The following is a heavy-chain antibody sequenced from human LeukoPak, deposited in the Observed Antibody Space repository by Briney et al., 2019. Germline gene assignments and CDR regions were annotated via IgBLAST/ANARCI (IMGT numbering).Heavy chain of an antibody. CDR2: IYYSGST. Sequence: PGGSLRLSCAASGFTFSNYGMHWVRQAPGKGLEWIGSIYYSGSTYYNPSLKSRVTISVDTSKNQFSLKLSSVTAADTAVYYCARAGSSSWSPLDYWGQGTLVTVSS. V-gene: IGHV4-39*07. D-gene: IGHD6-13*01. CDR3: ARAGSSSWSPLDY. J-gene: IGHJ4*02. CDR1: GFTFSNYG.